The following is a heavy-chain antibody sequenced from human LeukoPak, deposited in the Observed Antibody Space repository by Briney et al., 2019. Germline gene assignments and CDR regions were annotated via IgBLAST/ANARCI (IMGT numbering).Heavy chain of an antibody. Sequence: KSSETLSLTCAVYGGSFSGYYWSWIRQPPGKGLEWIGEINHSGSTNYNPSLKSRVTISVDTSKNQFSLKLSSVTAADTAVYYCARAVRDGYNHDYWGQGTLVTVSS. CDR3: ARAVRDGYNHDY. D-gene: IGHD5-24*01. CDR2: INHSGST. J-gene: IGHJ4*02. CDR1: GGSFSGYY. V-gene: IGHV4-34*01.